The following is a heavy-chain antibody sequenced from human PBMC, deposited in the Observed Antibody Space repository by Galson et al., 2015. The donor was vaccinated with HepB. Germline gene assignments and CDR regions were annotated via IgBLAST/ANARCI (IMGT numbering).Heavy chain of an antibody. J-gene: IGHJ6*02. CDR1: GYTFTSYA. D-gene: IGHD3-10*01. CDR3: ARERITMVRGVHYYYYYYGMDV. V-gene: IGHV1-3*01. Sequence: SVKVSCKASGYTFTSYAMHWVRQAPGQRLEWMGWINAGNGNTKYSQKFQGRVTITRDTSASTAYMELSSLRSEDTAVYYCARERITMVRGVHYYYYYYGMDVWGQGTTVTVSS. CDR2: INAGNGNT.